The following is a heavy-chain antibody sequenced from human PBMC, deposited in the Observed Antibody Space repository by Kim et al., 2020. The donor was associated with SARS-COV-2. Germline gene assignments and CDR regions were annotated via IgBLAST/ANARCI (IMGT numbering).Heavy chain of an antibody. V-gene: IGHV4-34*01. CDR1: GGSFSGYY. J-gene: IGHJ6*01. CDR3: ASLYSSGWPLYYYYGMDV. CDR2: INHSGST. D-gene: IGHD6-19*01. Sequence: SETLSLTCAVYGGSFSGYYWSWIRQPPGKGLEWIGEINHSGSTNYNPSLKSRVTISVDTSKNQFSLKLSSVTAADTAVYYCASLYSSGWPLYYYYGMDV.